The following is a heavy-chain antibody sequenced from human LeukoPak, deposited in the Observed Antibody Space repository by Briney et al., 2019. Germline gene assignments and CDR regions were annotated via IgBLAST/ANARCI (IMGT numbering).Heavy chain of an antibody. Sequence: SETLSLTCAVYGGSFSGYYWSWIRQHPGKGLEWIGYIYYSGSTYYNPSLKSRVTISVDTSKNQFSLRLSSVTAADTAVYYCARVSLYGDLYYFDYWGQGTLVTVSS. CDR2: IYYSGST. J-gene: IGHJ4*02. D-gene: IGHD4-17*01. V-gene: IGHV4-31*11. CDR3: ARVSLYGDLYYFDY. CDR1: GGSFSGYY.